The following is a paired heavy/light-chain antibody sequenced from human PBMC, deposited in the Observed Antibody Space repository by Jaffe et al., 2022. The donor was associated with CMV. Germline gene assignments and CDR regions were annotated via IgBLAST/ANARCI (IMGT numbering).Heavy chain of an antibody. CDR1: GDSISRYY. Sequence: QVQLQESGPGLVKPSETLSLTCSVSGDSISRYYWNWIRQPAGKGLEWIGRIYVSGSTNYNPSLKSRVTMSIDAPKNQFSLKLTSVTATDTAVYYCVREGPIVDDAFDVWGQGTVVTVSS. CDR3: VREGPIVDDAFDV. J-gene: IGHJ3*01. CDR2: IYVSGST. V-gene: IGHV4-4*07. D-gene: IGHD3-22*01.
Light chain of an antibody. J-gene: IGKJ2*01. CDR3: QQLHRYPVT. Sequence: DIQLTQSPSFLSASVGDRVTITCRAGQGISSYLAWYQQKPGKAPRLLIYAASTLQSGVPSRFSGSGSGTEFTLTISSLQPEDFATYYCQQLHRYPVTFGQGTKLEIK. CDR2: AAS. V-gene: IGKV1-9*01. CDR1: QGISSY.